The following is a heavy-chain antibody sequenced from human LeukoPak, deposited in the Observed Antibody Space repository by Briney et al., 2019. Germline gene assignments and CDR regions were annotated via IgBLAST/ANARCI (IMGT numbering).Heavy chain of an antibody. CDR2: ISSSSSYI. Sequence: KTGGSLRLSCAASGFTFSSYSMNWVRQAPGKGLEWVSSISSSSSYIYYADSVQGRFTISRDNAKNSLYLQMNSLRAEDTAVYYCASPDSSGYYQYYFDYWGQGTLVTVSS. CDR1: GFTFSSYS. CDR3: ASPDSSGYYQYYFDY. D-gene: IGHD3-22*01. J-gene: IGHJ4*02. V-gene: IGHV3-21*01.